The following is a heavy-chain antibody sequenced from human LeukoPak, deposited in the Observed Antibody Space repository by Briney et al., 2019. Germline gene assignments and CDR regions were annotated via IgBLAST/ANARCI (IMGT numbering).Heavy chain of an antibody. CDR3: ARDRRGSVDP. Sequence: AASVTVSCKASGGTFSSYAISWVRQAPGQGLEWMGGIIPIFGTANYAQKFQGRVTITADESTSTAYMELSSLRSEDTAVYYCARDRRGSVDPWGQGTLVTVSS. D-gene: IGHD3-10*01. CDR2: IIPIFGTA. J-gene: IGHJ5*02. CDR1: GGTFSSYA. V-gene: IGHV1-69*13.